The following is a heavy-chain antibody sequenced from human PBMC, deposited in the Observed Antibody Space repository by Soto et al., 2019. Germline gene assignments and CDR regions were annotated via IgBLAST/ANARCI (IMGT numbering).Heavy chain of an antibody. Sequence: SETLSLTCAVSGYSISSGYYWGWIRQPPGKGLEWIGSIYHSGSTYYNPSLKSRVTISVDTSKNQFSLKLSSVTAADTAVYYCARAGEDEWPVTKGYWGQGTLVTVSS. D-gene: IGHD4-17*01. V-gene: IGHV4-38-2*01. J-gene: IGHJ4*02. CDR1: GYSISSGYY. CDR3: ARAGEDEWPVTKGY. CDR2: IYHSGST.